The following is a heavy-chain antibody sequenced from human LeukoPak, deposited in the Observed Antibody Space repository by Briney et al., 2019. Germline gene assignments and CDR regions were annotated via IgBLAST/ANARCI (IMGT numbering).Heavy chain of an antibody. CDR2: INPDTGAT. J-gene: IGHJ4*02. CDR1: GYTFTGYY. D-gene: IGHD1-7*01. Sequence: ASVKVACKASGYTFTGYYIHWVRQAPGQGLEWMGWINPDTGATNYAQKFQGRVTMTRDTSISTAYMELSRLRSDDTAVYYCVRDSGNWNYDQYFDYWGLGTPVTVSS. CDR3: VRDSGNWNYDQYFDY. V-gene: IGHV1-2*02.